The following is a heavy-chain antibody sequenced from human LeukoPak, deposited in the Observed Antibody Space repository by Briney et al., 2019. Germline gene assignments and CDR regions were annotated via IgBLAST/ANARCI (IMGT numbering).Heavy chain of an antibody. CDR3: ARGGSYYYFDH. CDR2: IYKSGST. V-gene: IGHV4-59*01. CDR1: GGSISSYY. D-gene: IGHD1-26*01. J-gene: IGHJ4*02. Sequence: SEILSLTCSVSGGSISSYYWSWIRQPPGKGVEWIGYIYKSGSTNYNPSLKSRVTISVDTPKNQFSLKLSSVTAADTAVYYCARGGSYYYFDHWGQGTLVTVSS.